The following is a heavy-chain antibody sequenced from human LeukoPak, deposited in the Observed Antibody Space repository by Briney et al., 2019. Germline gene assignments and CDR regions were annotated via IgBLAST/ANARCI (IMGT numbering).Heavy chain of an antibody. CDR2: INHSGNT. CDR1: GGSFSGYY. V-gene: IGHV4-34*01. D-gene: IGHD5-12*01. J-gene: IGHJ5*01. CDR3: ARALGSYSGYDYYWFDS. Sequence: SETLSLTCVVYGGSFSGYYWSWIRQPPGKGLEWIGEINHSGNTNYKPFLKSRVTISVDTSKNQFSLKLSSVTAADTAVYYCARALGSYSGYDYYWFDSWGQGTLVTVSS.